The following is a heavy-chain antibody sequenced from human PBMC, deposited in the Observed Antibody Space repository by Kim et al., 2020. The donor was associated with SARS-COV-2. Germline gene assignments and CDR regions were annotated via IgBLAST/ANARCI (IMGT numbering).Heavy chain of an antibody. V-gene: IGHV1-24*01. CDR2: FDPEDGET. CDR3: ATQGAGYDFWSGYYLGSVYYFDY. D-gene: IGHD3-3*01. Sequence: ASVKVSCKVSGYTLTELSMHWVRQAPGKGLEWMGGFDPEDGETIYAQKFQGRVTMTEDTSTDTAYMELSSLRSEDTAVYYCATQGAGYDFWSGYYLGSVYYFDYWGQGTLVTVSS. J-gene: IGHJ4*02. CDR1: GYTLTELS.